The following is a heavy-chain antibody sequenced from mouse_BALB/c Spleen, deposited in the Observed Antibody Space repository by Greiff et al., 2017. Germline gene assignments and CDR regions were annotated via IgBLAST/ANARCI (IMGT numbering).Heavy chain of an antibody. CDR3: ARQGNGYDAMDD. CDR1: GFTFSSYA. V-gene: IGHV5-9-3*01. CDR2: ISSGGSYT. D-gene: IGHD1-2*01. Sequence: EVKLMESGGGLVKPGGSLKLSCAASGFTFSSYAMSWVRQTPEKRLEWVATISSGGSYTYYPDSVKGRFTISRDNAKNTLYLQMSSLRSEDTAMYYCARQGNGYDAMDDWGQGTSVTVSS. J-gene: IGHJ4*01.